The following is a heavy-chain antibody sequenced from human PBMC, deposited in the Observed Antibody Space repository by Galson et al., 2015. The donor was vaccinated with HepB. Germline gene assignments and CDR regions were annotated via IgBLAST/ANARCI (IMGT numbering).Heavy chain of an antibody. CDR3: ARRSPEDYYDSSGYYELDY. CDR2: IWYDGSNK. Sequence: SLRLSCAASGFTFSSYGMHWVRQAPGKGLEWVAVIWYDGSNKYYADSVKGRFTISRDNSKNTLYLQMNSLRAEDTAVYYCARRSPEDYYDSSGYYELDYWGQGTLVTVSS. D-gene: IGHD3-22*01. J-gene: IGHJ4*02. CDR1: GFTFSSYG. V-gene: IGHV3-33*01.